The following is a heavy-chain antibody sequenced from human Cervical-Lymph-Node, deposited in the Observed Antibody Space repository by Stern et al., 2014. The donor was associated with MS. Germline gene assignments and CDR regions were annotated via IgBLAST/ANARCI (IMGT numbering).Heavy chain of an antibody. CDR2: MNPYSGNA. D-gene: IGHD1-26*01. CDR1: GHTFTSYD. J-gene: IGHJ4*02. Sequence: QMQLVQSGAEVKKPGASVKASGKASGHTFTSYDINWVRQGTGQGTERMGWMNPYSGNAVYAQKFQGRVTMTRDTSTSTAYLELTSLRSEDTAVFYCARGRELLSLDYWGQGTLVTVSS. CDR3: ARGRELLSLDY. V-gene: IGHV1-8*02.